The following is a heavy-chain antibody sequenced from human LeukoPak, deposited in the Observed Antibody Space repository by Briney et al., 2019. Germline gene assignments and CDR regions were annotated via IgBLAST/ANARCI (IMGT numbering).Heavy chain of an antibody. V-gene: IGHV3-9*01. D-gene: IGHD5-24*01. CDR2: ISWNSGSI. CDR3: AKVDGIGYYYYGMDV. J-gene: IGHJ6*02. CDR1: GFTFSSYA. Sequence: GGSLRLSCAASGFTFSSYAMSWVRQAPGKGLEWVSGISWNSGSIGYADSVKGRFTISRDNAKNSLYLQMNSLRAEDTALYYCAKVDGIGYYYYGMDVWGQGTTVTVSS.